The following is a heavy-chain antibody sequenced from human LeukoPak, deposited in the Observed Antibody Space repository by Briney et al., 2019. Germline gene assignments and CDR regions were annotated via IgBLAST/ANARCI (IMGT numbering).Heavy chain of an antibody. CDR1: GYTFTGYY. J-gene: IGHJ4*02. CDR3: ARLCRRGGKPSFDY. Sequence: GASVKVSCKASGYTFTGYYMHWVRQAPGQGLEWMGWINPNSGGTNYAQKFQGRVTMTRDTSISTAYMELSRLRSDDTAVYYCARLCRRGGKPSFDYWGQGTLVTVSS. CDR2: INPNSGGT. D-gene: IGHD3-16*01. V-gene: IGHV1-2*02.